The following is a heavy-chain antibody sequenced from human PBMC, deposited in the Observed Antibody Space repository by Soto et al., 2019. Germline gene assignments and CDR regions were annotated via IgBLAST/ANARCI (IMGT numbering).Heavy chain of an antibody. CDR2: INPNGGST. CDR1: GYTFIHYY. J-gene: IGHJ4*02. CDR3: ARSLLQGDF. Sequence: QVQLVQSGAEVKKPGASVKISCKASGYTFIHYYIHWVRQAPGQGLEWMAIINPNGGSTNYAHNFQGRVTVTSDTSPTTVSIELNSLESDDTGVYFCARSLLQGDFWGQGTLVTVSS. V-gene: IGHV1-46*01. D-gene: IGHD2-21*01.